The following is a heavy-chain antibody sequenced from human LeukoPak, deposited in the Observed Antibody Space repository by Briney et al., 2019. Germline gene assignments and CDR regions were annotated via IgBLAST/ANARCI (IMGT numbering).Heavy chain of an antibody. CDR1: GYTFTSYY. Sequence: GASVKVSCKASGYTFTSYYMHWVRQAPGQGLEWMGIINPSGGSTSYAQKFQGRVTMTRDMSTSTVYMELSSLRSEDTAVYYCARAWGMYSSGWGYYYYMDVWGKGTTVTISS. CDR2: INPSGGST. J-gene: IGHJ6*03. D-gene: IGHD6-19*01. CDR3: ARAWGMYSSGWGYYYYMDV. V-gene: IGHV1-46*01.